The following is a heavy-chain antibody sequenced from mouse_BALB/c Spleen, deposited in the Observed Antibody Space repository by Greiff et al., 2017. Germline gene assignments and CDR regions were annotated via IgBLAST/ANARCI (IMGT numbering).Heavy chain of an antibody. V-gene: IGHV1-11*01. CDR2: IYPVSGET. D-gene: IGHD2-1*01. Sequence: VQLVESGAELASPGASVTLSCTASGYTFTDHIMNWVKKRPGQGLEWIGRIYPVSGETNYNQKFMGKATFSVDRSSSTVYMVLNSLTSEDPAVYYCGCGGNCDYYAMDYWGQGTSVTVSS. J-gene: IGHJ4*01. CDR3: GCGGNCDYYAMDY. CDR1: GYTFTDHI.